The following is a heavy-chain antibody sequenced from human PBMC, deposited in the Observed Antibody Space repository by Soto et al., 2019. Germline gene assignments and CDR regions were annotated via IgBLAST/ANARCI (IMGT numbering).Heavy chain of an antibody. CDR2: ISSASSET. Sequence: GFIVCRVSINWVRQVPGKGLEWVASISSASSETWYADSVKGRFIISRDNAQNSLFLQMNTLRPEDSAIYYCARVAYWGPGTQVTVSS. V-gene: IGHV3-21*01. CDR1: GFIVCRVS. CDR3: ARVAY. J-gene: IGHJ4*02.